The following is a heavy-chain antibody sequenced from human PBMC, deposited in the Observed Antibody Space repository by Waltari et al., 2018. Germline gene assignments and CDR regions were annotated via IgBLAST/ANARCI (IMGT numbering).Heavy chain of an antibody. CDR3: ARESSTRNFDL. CDR2: MNPNSGNT. Sequence: QVQLVQSGAEVKKPGASVKVSCKASGYTFTSYDINWVRQGTGQGLEWMGWMNPNSGNTGYAEKFQCRVTITRNTSISTAYMELSSLRSEDTAVYYCARESSTRNFDLWGRGTLVTVSS. CDR1: GYTFTSYD. V-gene: IGHV1-8*03. J-gene: IGHJ2*01. D-gene: IGHD2-2*01.